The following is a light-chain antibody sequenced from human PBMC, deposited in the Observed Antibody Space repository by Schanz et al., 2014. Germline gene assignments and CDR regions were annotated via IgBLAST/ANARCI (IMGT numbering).Light chain of an antibody. Sequence: EIVLTQSPATLSLSPGERATLSCRASQSVSSTYLAWYQQKPGQAPRLLIYDVVNRATGIPDRFSGSGSGTDFTLTISRLEPEDFAVYYCQHPRTFGQGTRVEIK. J-gene: IGKJ1*01. V-gene: IGKV3D-20*02. CDR1: QSVSSTY. CDR3: QHPRT. CDR2: DVV.